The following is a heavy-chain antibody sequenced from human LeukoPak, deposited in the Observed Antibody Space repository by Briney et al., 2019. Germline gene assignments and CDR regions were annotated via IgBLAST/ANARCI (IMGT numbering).Heavy chain of an antibody. CDR2: INPNSGGT. CDR1: GYTFTGYY. D-gene: IGHD6-6*01. V-gene: IGHV1-2*02. J-gene: IGHJ4*02. Sequence: GASVKVSCKTSGYTFTGYYLHWVRQAPGQGLEWMGWINPNSGGTNYAQRFQGRVTMTRDTSISTAYMELSSLSSNDTAVYYCARSALSARLPWGQGTLVTVSS. CDR3: ARSALSARLP.